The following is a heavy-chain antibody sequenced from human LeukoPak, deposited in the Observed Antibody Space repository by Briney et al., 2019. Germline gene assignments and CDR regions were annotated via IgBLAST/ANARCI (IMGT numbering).Heavy chain of an antibody. CDR3: ARGYYDFWSGPQNYGMDV. D-gene: IGHD3-3*01. J-gene: IGHJ6*02. Sequence: PGGSLRLSCAASGFTVSSNYMSWVRQAPGKGLEWVSVIYSGGSTYYADSVKGRFTISRDNSKNTLYLQMNSLRAEDTAVYYCARGYYDFWSGPQNYGMDVWGQGTTVTVSS. V-gene: IGHV3-66*01. CDR2: IYSGGST. CDR1: GFTVSSNY.